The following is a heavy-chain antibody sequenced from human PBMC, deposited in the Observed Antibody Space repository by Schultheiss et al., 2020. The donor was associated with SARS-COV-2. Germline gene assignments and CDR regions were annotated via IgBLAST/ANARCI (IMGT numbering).Heavy chain of an antibody. CDR3: AKSPPSVLGYFDY. Sequence: GGSLRLSCAASGFTFNTYAMSWVRQAPGKGLEWVSSLSRSGVTTYYAASVRGRLTISRDNSKNTLYLHMNSLRAENTAVYYCAKSPPSVLGYFDYWGQGTLVTVSS. D-gene: IGHD2-2*01. CDR1: GFTFNTYA. J-gene: IGHJ4*02. V-gene: IGHV3-23*01. CDR2: LSRSGVTT.